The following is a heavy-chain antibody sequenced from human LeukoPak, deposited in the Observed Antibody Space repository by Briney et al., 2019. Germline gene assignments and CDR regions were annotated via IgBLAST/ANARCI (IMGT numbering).Heavy chain of an antibody. D-gene: IGHD1-26*01. V-gene: IGHV3-23*01. CDR2: ISGSGGST. CDR1: GFTFSSYA. J-gene: IGHJ4*02. CDR3: AKERGGSGSYHSVRYFDY. Sequence: GGSLRLSCAASGFTFSSYAMSWVRQAPGKGLEWVSAISGSGGSTYYADSVKGRFTISRDNSKNTLYLQMNSLRAEDTAVYYCAKERGGSGSYHSVRYFDYWGQGALVTVSS.